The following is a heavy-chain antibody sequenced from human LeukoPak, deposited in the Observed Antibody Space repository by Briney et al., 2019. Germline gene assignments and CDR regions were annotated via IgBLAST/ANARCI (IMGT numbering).Heavy chain of an antibody. J-gene: IGHJ3*02. CDR1: GGTFSSYA. CDR3: ARDQKPGDRGDAFDI. D-gene: IGHD4-17*01. Sequence: SVKVSCKASGGTFSSYAISWVRQAAGQGLEWMGGIIPIFGTANYAQKFQGRVTITADKSTSTAYMELSSLRSEDTAVYYCARDQKPGDRGDAFDIWGQGTMVTVSS. CDR2: IIPIFGTA. V-gene: IGHV1-69*06.